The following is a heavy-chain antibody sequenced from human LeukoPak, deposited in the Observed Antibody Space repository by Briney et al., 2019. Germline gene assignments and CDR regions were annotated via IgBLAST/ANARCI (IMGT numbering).Heavy chain of an antibody. CDR3: ARGDYSNYYYYGMDV. CDR1: GFTVSSNY. Sequence: GGSLRLSCAASGFTVSSNYMSWVRQAPGKGLEWVSVIYSGGSTYYADSVKGRFTISRDNSKNTLYLQMNSLRAEDTAVYYCARGDYSNYYYYGMDVWGQGTTVTVSS. J-gene: IGHJ6*02. D-gene: IGHD4-11*01. V-gene: IGHV3-66*01. CDR2: IYSGGST.